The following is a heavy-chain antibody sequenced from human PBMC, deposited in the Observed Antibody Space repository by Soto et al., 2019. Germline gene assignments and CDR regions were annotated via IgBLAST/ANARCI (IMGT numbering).Heavy chain of an antibody. J-gene: IGHJ4*02. Sequence: VQLVQSEVEVKKPGASVKVSCETSGYTFRDFGIGWVRQAPGQGLQWLGWVNPQKGNTNTAQTFQHRVTVSTHTSTKKAFMELTNLRLDDTAMYYCARVDRSAWWAFDFWGQGTLVTVSS. CDR3: ARVDRSAWWAFDF. V-gene: IGHV1-18*04. D-gene: IGHD2-15*01. CDR1: GYTFRDFG. CDR2: VNPQKGNT.